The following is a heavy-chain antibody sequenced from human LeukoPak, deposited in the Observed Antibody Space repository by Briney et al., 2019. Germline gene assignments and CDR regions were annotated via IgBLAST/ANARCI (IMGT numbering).Heavy chain of an antibody. V-gene: IGHV1-2*02. Sequence: ASVKVSCKASGYTFTGYYMHWVRQAPGQGLEWMGWINPNSGGTNYAQKFQGRVTMTRDTSISTAYMELSRLRSDDTAVYYCARRGFYDGMTEDFDYWGQGTLVTVSS. D-gene: IGHD3-16*01. CDR3: ARRGFYDGMTEDFDY. CDR2: INPNSGGT. J-gene: IGHJ4*02. CDR1: GYTFTGYY.